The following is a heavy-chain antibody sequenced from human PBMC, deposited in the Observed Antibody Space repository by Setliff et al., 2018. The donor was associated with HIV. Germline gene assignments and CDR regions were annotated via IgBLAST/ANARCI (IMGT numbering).Heavy chain of an antibody. CDR2: ISAYNSNT. Sequence: ASVKVSCKASGYTFTSYGISWVRQAPGQGLEWMGWISAYNSNTNYAQKLQGRVTMTTDTSTSTAYMELRSLRSDDTAVYYCAGSRITMVRGAAYYYYMDVWGKGTTVTVSS. V-gene: IGHV1-18*01. CDR3: AGSRITMVRGAAYYYYMDV. D-gene: IGHD3-10*01. CDR1: GYTFTSYG. J-gene: IGHJ6*03.